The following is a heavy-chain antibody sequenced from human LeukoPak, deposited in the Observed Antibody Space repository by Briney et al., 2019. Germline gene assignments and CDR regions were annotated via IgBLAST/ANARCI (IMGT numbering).Heavy chain of an antibody. Sequence: PGRSLRLSCAASGFTFSSYAMHWVRQAPGKGLEGVAVISYDGSDKYYADSVKGRFTISRENSKNTLCLQMNSLRAEDTAVYYCARGSIVGATYYFDYWGQGTLVTVSS. J-gene: IGHJ4*02. CDR2: ISYDGSDK. CDR3: ARGSIVGATYYFDY. D-gene: IGHD1-26*01. CDR1: GFTFSSYA. V-gene: IGHV3-30*01.